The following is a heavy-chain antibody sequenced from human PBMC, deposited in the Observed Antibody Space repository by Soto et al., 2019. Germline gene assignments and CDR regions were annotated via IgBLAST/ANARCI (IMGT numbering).Heavy chain of an antibody. D-gene: IGHD3-10*01. CDR2: INPNSGGT. Sequence: ASVKVSCKASGYTFTGYYMHWVRQAPGQGLEWMGWINPNSGGTNYAQKFQGRVTMTRDTSISTAYMGLSRLRSDDTAVYYCARDQKYYGSGSYTYGMDVWGQGTTVTVSS. V-gene: IGHV1-2*02. J-gene: IGHJ6*02. CDR3: ARDQKYYGSGSYTYGMDV. CDR1: GYTFTGYY.